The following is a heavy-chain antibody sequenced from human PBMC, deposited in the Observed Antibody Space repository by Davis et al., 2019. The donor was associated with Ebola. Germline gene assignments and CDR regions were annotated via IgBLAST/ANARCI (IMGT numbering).Heavy chain of an antibody. CDR2: IKQDGSEK. J-gene: IGHJ4*02. CDR1: GFTFSSYW. V-gene: IGHV3-7*03. CDR3: ARAGGIRFLEWPLIYYFDY. Sequence: PGGSLRLSCAASGFTFSSYWMSWVRQTPGKGLEWVASIKQDGSEKFYVDSVKGRFTISRDNAKNSLYLQMNSLRAGDTAVYYCARAGGIRFLEWPLIYYFDYWGQGTLVTVSS. D-gene: IGHD3-3*01.